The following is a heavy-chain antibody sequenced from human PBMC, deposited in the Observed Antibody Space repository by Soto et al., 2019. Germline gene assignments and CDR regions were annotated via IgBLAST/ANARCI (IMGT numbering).Heavy chain of an antibody. CDR2: IYYSGTT. V-gene: IGHV4-28*01. CDR1: GYSISSNNW. Sequence: QVQLQESGPGLVKPSDTLSLTCAVSGYSISSNNWWGWIRQPPGKGLEWIGYIYYSGTTYYNPSLKRRGTMSVETPKNHFSLKLTSVTAVDTAVYYCARREIQGPIDYWGQGTLVTVSS. J-gene: IGHJ4*02. D-gene: IGHD1-26*01. CDR3: ARREIQGPIDY.